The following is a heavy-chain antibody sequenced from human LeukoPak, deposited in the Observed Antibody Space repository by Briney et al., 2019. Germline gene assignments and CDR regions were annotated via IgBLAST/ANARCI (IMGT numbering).Heavy chain of an antibody. Sequence: GGSLRLSCAVSGFTFSSYGMHWVRQAPGKGLEWVAVISYDGSNKYYAASVKGRFTISRDNSKNTLYLQMSSLRTEDTAMYYCASEGIAAAADIWGQGTMVTVSS. J-gene: IGHJ3*02. V-gene: IGHV3-30*03. D-gene: IGHD6-13*01. CDR3: ASEGIAAAADI. CDR2: ISYDGSNK. CDR1: GFTFSSYG.